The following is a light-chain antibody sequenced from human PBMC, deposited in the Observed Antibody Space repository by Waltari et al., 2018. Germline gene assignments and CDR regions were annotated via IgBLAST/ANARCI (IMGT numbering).Light chain of an antibody. J-gene: IGKJ1*01. CDR1: QSLVHSDGNTY. CDR3: MQGTHWPT. V-gene: IGKV2-30*02. CDR2: EVS. Sequence: DVVMTKSPLSLPVTLGQPASISCRSSQSLVHSDGNTYLTWFHQRPGQSPRRLIYEVSNRDSGVPDRFSGSGSGTDFTLKISRVEAEDIGVYYCMQGTHWPTFGQGTKVEIK.